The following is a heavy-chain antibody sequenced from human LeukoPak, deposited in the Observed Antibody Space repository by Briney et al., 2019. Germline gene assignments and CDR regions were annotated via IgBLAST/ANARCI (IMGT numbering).Heavy chain of an antibody. J-gene: IGHJ6*02. Sequence: ASVTVSCKASGYTFVNYGLSWVRQAPGQGLEWMGRINTYNGDTDYAQNVRGRVIMTTDTSTSTGYMELRSLRSDDTAVYYCARDGVVIRGAFTLSYNAMDVWGQGTTVAVSS. V-gene: IGHV1-18*01. CDR2: INTYNGDT. CDR3: ARDGVVIRGAFTLSYNAMDV. D-gene: IGHD2-2*01. CDR1: GYTFVNYG.